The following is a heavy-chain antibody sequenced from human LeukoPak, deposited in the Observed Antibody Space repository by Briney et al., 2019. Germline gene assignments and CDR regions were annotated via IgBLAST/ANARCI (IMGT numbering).Heavy chain of an antibody. CDR1: GFTLSSYS. CDR2: ISSSSSYI. CDR3: ARGTYTVAGPEEFDY. D-gene: IGHD6-19*01. V-gene: IGHV3-21*01. Sequence: GGSLRLSCAASGFTLSSYSMNWVRQAPGKGLEWVSSISSSSSYIYYADSVKGRFTISRDNAKNSLYLQMNSLRAEDTAVYYCARGTYTVAGPEEFDYWGQGTLVTVSS. J-gene: IGHJ4*02.